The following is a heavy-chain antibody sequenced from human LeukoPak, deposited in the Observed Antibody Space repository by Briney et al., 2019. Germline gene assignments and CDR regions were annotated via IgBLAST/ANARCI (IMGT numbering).Heavy chain of an antibody. V-gene: IGHV3-23*01. CDR3: AKSRVVDRRGYFDY. CDR1: GFAFNIYP. J-gene: IGHJ4*02. Sequence: GDSLRLSCVASGFAFNIYPMTWVRQSPEKGLEWVSTIGTGGDTYYADCVKGRFTISRDDSKNTLYLQMHSLGAEDTAVYYCAKSRVVDRRGYFDYWGQGTLVTVSS. CDR2: IGTGGDT. D-gene: IGHD2-15*01.